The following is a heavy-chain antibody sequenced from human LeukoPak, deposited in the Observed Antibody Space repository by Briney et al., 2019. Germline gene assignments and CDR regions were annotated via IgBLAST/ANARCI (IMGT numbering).Heavy chain of an antibody. D-gene: IGHD4-17*01. V-gene: IGHV5-51*01. CDR3: ARPSTTVDWYFDL. J-gene: IGHJ2*01. CDR2: IYPGDSGT. Sequence: GESLKISCKGSGYTFFTYWFGWWRQMPGKGLEWMGIIYPGDSGTRYSPSFQGQVTISADKSIRTAYLQWSSLKASDTAIYYCARPSTTVDWYFDLWGRGTLVTVSS. CDR1: GYTFFTYW.